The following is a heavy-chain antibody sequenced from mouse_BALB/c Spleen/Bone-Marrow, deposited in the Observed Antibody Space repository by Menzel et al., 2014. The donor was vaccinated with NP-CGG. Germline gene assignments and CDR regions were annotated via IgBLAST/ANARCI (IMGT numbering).Heavy chain of an antibody. D-gene: IGHD2-5*01. CDR2: INPYNGGT. CDR1: GYSFTGYT. J-gene: IGHJ4*01. CDR3: ARGSNYVRYAMDY. V-gene: IGHV1-18*01. Sequence: VQLKESGSELVKPGASMKISCKASGYSFTGYTMNWVKRSHGKNLEWIGLINPYNGGTSYNQKFKGKATLTVDKSSSTAYMELLSLTSEDSAVYYCARGSNYVRYAMDYWGQGTSVTVSS.